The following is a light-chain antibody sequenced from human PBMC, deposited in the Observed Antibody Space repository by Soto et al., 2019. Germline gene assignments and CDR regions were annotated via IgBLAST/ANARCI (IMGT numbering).Light chain of an antibody. CDR1: QSVSTN. CDR2: GAS. Sequence: EIMMTQSPSTLSVYPGERATLSCRASQSVSTNLDWYQQKPGQAPRLLIYGASTKAPGLPARNSGSGSETECTLTIRSLQSKNFAVYYCHQYKNWPLTFGGGTPVEIK. V-gene: IGKV3-15*01. J-gene: IGKJ4*01. CDR3: HQYKNWPLT.